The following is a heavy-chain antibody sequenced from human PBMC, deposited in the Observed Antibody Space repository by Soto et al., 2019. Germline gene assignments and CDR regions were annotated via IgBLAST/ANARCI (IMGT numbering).Heavy chain of an antibody. CDR2: INAGNGDT. J-gene: IGHJ4*02. Sequence: VQLVQSGAEVKKPGASVRISCTASGIPYTTYAIHWVRQAPGQGLEWMGWINAGNGDTRYSQRFQGRVTLTRDTSATTTYMDLSSLRSEDTCIYYCARAISGYVTWGQGTLVSVSS. D-gene: IGHD5-12*01. V-gene: IGHV1-3*01. CDR1: GIPYTTYA. CDR3: ARAISGYVT.